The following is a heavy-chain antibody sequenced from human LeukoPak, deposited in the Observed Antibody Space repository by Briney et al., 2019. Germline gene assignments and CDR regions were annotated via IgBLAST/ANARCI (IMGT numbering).Heavy chain of an antibody. CDR3: AKGVSRGYSYGYNFDY. Sequence: GGSLRLSCAASGFTFASYAMSWVRQAPGKGLEWVSGISGSGRSTYYADSVKGRFTISRDNSKNTLYLQMNSLRAEDTAVYYCAKGVSRGYSYGYNFDYWGQGTLVTVSS. J-gene: IGHJ4*02. V-gene: IGHV3-23*01. D-gene: IGHD5-18*01. CDR1: GFTFASYA. CDR2: ISGSGRST.